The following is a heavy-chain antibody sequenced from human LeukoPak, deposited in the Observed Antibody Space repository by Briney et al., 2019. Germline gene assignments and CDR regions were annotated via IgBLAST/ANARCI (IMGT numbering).Heavy chain of an antibody. J-gene: IGHJ6*03. CDR2: IRGSGGST. CDR1: GFTFSSCA. V-gene: IGHV3-23*01. Sequence: GGSLRLSCAASGFTFSSCAMTWVRQAPGKGLEWVTAIRGSGGSTYYTDSVKGRFTISRDSSKNTLYLQMNSLRAEDTAVYYCAKGDIGGSIYYYMDVWGKGTTVTVSS. CDR3: AKGDIGGSIYYYMDV. D-gene: IGHD1-26*01.